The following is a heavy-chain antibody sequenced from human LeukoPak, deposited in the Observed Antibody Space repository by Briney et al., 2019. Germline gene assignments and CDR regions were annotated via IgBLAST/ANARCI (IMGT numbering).Heavy chain of an antibody. Sequence: SDTLSLMCTIWGGFVSSGNYLWTRIRQPRGKGVGRIGRVYYKGKTHYNLSLESQVTMSVDTAQNQFSAELSAVTAPDTAVFYCASSPGGYCWSTSCYTGGRFDYWGQGILVTVSS. CDR1: GGFVSSGNYL. V-gene: IGHV4-39*01. D-gene: IGHD2-2*02. CDR2: VYYKGKT. J-gene: IGHJ4*02. CDR3: ASSPGGYCWSTSCYTGGRFDY.